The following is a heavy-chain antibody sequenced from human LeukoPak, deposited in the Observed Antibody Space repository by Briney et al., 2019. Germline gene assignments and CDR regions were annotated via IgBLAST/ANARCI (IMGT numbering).Heavy chain of an antibody. J-gene: IGHJ4*02. D-gene: IGHD5-24*01. Sequence: SETLSLTCAVYGGSFSGYYWSWIRQPPGKGLEWIGYIYYSGSTNYNPSLKSRVTISVDTSKSQFSLELSSVTAADTAVYYCARVFRRDGYFDYWGQGTLVTVSS. V-gene: IGHV4-59*08. CDR2: IYYSGST. CDR1: GGSFSGYY. CDR3: ARVFRRDGYFDY.